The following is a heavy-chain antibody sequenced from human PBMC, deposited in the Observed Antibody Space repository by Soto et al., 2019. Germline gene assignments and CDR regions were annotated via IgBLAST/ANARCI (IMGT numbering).Heavy chain of an antibody. CDR3: ARVAALGRYFDY. D-gene: IGHD6-13*01. CDR2: IDPSDSYT. J-gene: IGHJ4*02. CDR1: GYSFTSYW. Sequence: GESLKISCKGSGYSFTSYWISWVRQMPGKGLEWMGRIDPSDSYTNYSPSFQGHVTISADKSIRTAYLQWSSLKASDTAMYYCARVAALGRYFDYWGRGTLVTVSS. V-gene: IGHV5-10-1*01.